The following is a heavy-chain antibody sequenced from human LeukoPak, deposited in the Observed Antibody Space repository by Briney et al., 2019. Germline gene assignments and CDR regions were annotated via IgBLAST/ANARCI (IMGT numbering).Heavy chain of an antibody. V-gene: IGHV4-39*07. CDR2: IYYSGST. Sequence: SETLSLTCTVSGGSISSSSYYWGWIRQPPGNGLEWIGSIYYSGSTYYNPSLKSRVTISVDASKNQFSLKLSSVAAADTAVYYCAREGSSSSHRGHYYYYYMDVWGKGTTVTVSS. CDR3: AREGSSSSHRGHYYYYYMDV. CDR1: GGSISSSSYY. J-gene: IGHJ6*03. D-gene: IGHD6-6*01.